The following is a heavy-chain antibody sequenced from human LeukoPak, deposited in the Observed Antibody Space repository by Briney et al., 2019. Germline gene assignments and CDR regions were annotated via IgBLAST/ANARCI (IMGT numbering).Heavy chain of an antibody. J-gene: IGHJ6*03. CDR2: IKQDGSEK. V-gene: IGHV3-7*01. Sequence: PGGSLRLSCVASGFTFRNYWMQWVRQAPGKGLEWVANIKQDGSEKYYVDSVKGRFTISRDNAKNSLYLQMNSLRAEDTAVYYCARASYDFWSGYQKTYYYYYYMDVWGKGTTVTVSS. CDR1: GFTFRNYW. D-gene: IGHD3-3*01. CDR3: ARASYDFWSGYQKTYYYYYYMDV.